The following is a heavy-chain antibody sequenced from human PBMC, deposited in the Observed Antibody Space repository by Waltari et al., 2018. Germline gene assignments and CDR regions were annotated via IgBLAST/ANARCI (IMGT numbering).Heavy chain of an antibody. Sequence: VQLVESGGGVVQLGRSLRPSWEASAFTFSSYAMHWVRQAPGKGLEWGAVISYNGRNIYYVDSVKGRLTISRDNSKKTLYMQMNSLRAEDTAVYYCARDYCDRTNCHGLDVWGQGTTVTVSS. CDR3: ARDYCDRTNCHGLDV. CDR2: ISYNGRNI. V-gene: IGHV3-30*04. CDR1: AFTFSSYA. J-gene: IGHJ6*02. D-gene: IGHD3-22*01.